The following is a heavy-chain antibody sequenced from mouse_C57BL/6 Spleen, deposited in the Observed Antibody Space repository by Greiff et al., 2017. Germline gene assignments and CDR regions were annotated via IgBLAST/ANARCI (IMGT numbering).Heavy chain of an antibody. Sequence: QVQLQQSGTELVKPGASVKLSCKASGYTFTSYWMHWVKQRPGQGLEWIGNINPSNGGTNYNEKFKSKATLTVDKSSSTAYMQLSSLTSEDSAVYYCAREGNYYGSSYCAMDYWGQGTSVTVSS. D-gene: IGHD1-1*01. CDR2: INPSNGGT. CDR3: AREGNYYGSSYCAMDY. V-gene: IGHV1-53*01. J-gene: IGHJ4*01. CDR1: GYTFTSYW.